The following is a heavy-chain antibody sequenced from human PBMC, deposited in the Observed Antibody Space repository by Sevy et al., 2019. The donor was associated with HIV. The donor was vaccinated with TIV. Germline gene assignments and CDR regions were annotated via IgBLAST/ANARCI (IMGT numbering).Heavy chain of an antibody. CDR1: GFTFGSYW. CDR2: IKEDGSGR. D-gene: IGHD6-6*01. Sequence: GGCLRLSCAASGFTFGSYWMTWVRQAPGKGLEWVANIKEDGSGRFYVDSVRGRFTVSRDNAKKTLYLQMNNLRGEDTALHYCARLYSSSSGRGLDNWGQGALVTVSS. J-gene: IGHJ4*02. CDR3: ARLYSSSSGRGLDN. V-gene: IGHV3-7*01.